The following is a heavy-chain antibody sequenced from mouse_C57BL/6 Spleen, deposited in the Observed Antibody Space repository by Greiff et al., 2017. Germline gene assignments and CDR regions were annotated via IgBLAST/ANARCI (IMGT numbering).Heavy chain of an antibody. Sequence: VQVVESGAELAKPGASVKLSCKASGYTFTSYWMHWVKQRPGQGLEWIGYINPSSGYTKYNQKFKDKATLTADKSSSTAYMQLSSLTYEDAAVYYCARGTTVVAEYFDVWGTGTTVTVSS. J-gene: IGHJ1*03. D-gene: IGHD1-1*01. CDR1: GYTFTSYW. CDR2: INPSSGYT. V-gene: IGHV1-7*01. CDR3: ARGTTVVAEYFDV.